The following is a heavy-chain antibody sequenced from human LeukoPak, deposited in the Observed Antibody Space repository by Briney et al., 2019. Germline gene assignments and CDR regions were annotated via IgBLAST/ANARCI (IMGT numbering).Heavy chain of an antibody. J-gene: IGHJ4*02. CDR3: AKGLGYCSGGSCYGAPFGY. CDR2: ISGSGGST. CDR1: GFTFSDYY. Sequence: GGSLRLSCAASGFTFSDYYMSWVRQAPGKGLEWVSAISGSGGSTYYADSVKGRFTISRDNSKNTLYLQMNSLRAEDTAVYYCAKGLGYCSGGSCYGAPFGYWGQGTLVTASS. V-gene: IGHV3-23*01. D-gene: IGHD2-15*01.